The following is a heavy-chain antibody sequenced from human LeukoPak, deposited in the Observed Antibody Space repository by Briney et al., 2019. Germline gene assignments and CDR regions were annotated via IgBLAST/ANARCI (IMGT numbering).Heavy chain of an antibody. CDR2: IKQDGSEK. CDR3: ARGGGTYYYDSSGYYYY. J-gene: IGHJ4*02. CDR1: GFTPSSYW. Sequence: QTGGSLRLSCAASGFTPSSYWIGWVRQAPGKGLEWEAKIKQDGSEKYYVDTGKGRFTIPRDNAKNSLYLKMNSLGAEDTAVYYCARGGGTYYYDSSGYYYYWGQGTLVTVSS. D-gene: IGHD3-22*01. V-gene: IGHV3-7*04.